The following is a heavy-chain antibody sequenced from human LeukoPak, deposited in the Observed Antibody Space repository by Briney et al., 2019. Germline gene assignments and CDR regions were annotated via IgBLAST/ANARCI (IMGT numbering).Heavy chain of an antibody. D-gene: IGHD6-13*01. J-gene: IGHJ4*02. CDR2: IRYDGSNK. CDR3: AKEHAYSSSWYSGYDY. Sequence: GGSLRLSCAASGFTFSSYGMHWVRQAPGKGPEWVAFIRYDGSNKYYADSVKGRFTISRDNSKNTLYLQMNSLRAEDTAVYYCAKEHAYSSSWYSGYDYWGQGTLVTVSS. V-gene: IGHV3-30*02. CDR1: GFTFSSYG.